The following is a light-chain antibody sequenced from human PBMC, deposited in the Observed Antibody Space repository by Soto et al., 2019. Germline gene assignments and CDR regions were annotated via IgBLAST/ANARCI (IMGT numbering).Light chain of an antibody. Sequence: DIVMTQSPLSLPVTPGEPASISCRSSQSLLHSNGYNYLDWYLQKPGQSPQLLIYLGSNRASGVPDRFSGSGSGTDFTLTISSLQPEDVATYYGQRTYNAPFGGGTKVDIK. V-gene: IGKV2-28*01. CDR2: LGS. J-gene: IGKJ4*01. CDR3: QRTYNAP. CDR1: QSLLHSNGYNY.